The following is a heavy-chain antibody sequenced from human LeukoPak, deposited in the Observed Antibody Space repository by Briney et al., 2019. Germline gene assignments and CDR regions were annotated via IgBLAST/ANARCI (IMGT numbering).Heavy chain of an antibody. CDR3: ARGNNENYWLY. V-gene: IGHV1-18*01. CDR1: GFTFSSYG. J-gene: IGHJ4*02. CDR2: ISAYNSKT. Sequence: ASVKVSCKASGFTFSSYGISWVRQAPGQGLEWMGWISAYNSKTKHAQNFQGRVTLTTDTFTSTAYLELTSLRSNDTAVYYCARGNNENYWLYWGQGSLVTVSS. D-gene: IGHD1-7*01.